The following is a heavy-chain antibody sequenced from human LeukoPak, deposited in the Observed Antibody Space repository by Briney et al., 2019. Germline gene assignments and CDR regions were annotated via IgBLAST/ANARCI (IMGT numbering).Heavy chain of an antibody. CDR2: IYYSGST. Sequence: SETLSLTCTVSGGSISSSSYNWGWIRQPPGKGLEWIGSIYYSGSTYYNPSLKSRVTISVDTSKSQFSLKLSSVTAADTAVYYCATSNFWSGYSDYWGQGTLVTVSS. V-gene: IGHV4-39*01. CDR1: GGSISSSSYN. D-gene: IGHD3-3*01. CDR3: ATSNFWSGYSDY. J-gene: IGHJ4*02.